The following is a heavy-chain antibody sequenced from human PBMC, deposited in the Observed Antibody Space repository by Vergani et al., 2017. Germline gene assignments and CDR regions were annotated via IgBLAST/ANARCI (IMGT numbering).Heavy chain of an antibody. Sequence: EVQLVQSGAEVKTPGESLKISCKGSGYSFTSYWIGWVRQMPGKGLEWMGIIYPGDSDTRYSPSFQGHVTISADKSISTAYLQWSSLKASDTAMYYCATPSIAGFYGMDVWGQGITVTVSS. CDR3: ATPSIAGFYGMDV. CDR2: IYPGDSDT. V-gene: IGHV5-51*03. D-gene: IGHD6-13*01. CDR1: GYSFTSYW. J-gene: IGHJ6*02.